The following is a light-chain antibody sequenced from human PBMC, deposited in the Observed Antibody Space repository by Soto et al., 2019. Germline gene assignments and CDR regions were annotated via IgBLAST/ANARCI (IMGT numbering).Light chain of an antibody. CDR3: QQYCGSPYS. CDR2: WAS. V-gene: IGKV4-1*01. Sequence: DIVMTQSPDSLAVSLGERATINCKSSQSVLYSSNNKNYLAWYQQKPGQPPKLLIHWASTRESGVPDRCSGSWYGTDFTLTISSLHAEDVAVYYWQQYCGSPYSFGQGTKLEIK. CDR1: QSVLYSSNNKNY. J-gene: IGKJ2*03.